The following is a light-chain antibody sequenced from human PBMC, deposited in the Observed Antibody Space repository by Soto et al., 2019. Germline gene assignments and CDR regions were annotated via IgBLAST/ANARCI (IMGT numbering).Light chain of an antibody. CDR2: EVT. V-gene: IGLV2-8*01. J-gene: IGLJ2*01. Sequence: QSALTQPPSASGSPGQSVTISCTGTSSDVGGYNFVSWYQQHPGKAPKLLIYEVTKRTSGVPDRFSGAKSGNTASLTVSGIQAEDEADYYCSSYAGSSLVFGGGTKVTVL. CDR3: SSYAGSSLV. CDR1: SSDVGGYNF.